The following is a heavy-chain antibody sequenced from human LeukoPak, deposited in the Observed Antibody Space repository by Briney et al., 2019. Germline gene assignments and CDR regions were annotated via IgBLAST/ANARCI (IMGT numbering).Heavy chain of an antibody. D-gene: IGHD2-2*01. CDR1: GFTFSSYG. CDR2: ISYDGSNK. V-gene: IGHV3-30*18. Sequence: GRSLRLSCAASGFTFSSYGMHWVRQAPGKGLEWVAVISYDGSNKYYADSVKGRFTISRDNSKNTLYLQMNSLRAEDTAVYYCAKGLSSTSCYFGCNYGMDVWGQGTMVTVSS. CDR3: AKGLSSTSCYFGCNYGMDV. J-gene: IGHJ6*02.